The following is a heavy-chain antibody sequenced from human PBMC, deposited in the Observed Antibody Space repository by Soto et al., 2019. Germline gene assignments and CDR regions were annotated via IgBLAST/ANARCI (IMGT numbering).Heavy chain of an antibody. Sequence: SETLSLTCTVSGGSISSYYWSWLRQPPGKGLDWIGYIYYSGSTNYNPSLKSRVTISVDTSKNQFSLKLSSVTAADTAVYYCARGSPEGSPSYYDSSGYYGYWGQGTLVTVSS. V-gene: IGHV4-59*01. CDR1: GGSISSYY. CDR2: IYYSGST. CDR3: ARGSPEGSPSYYDSSGYYGY. J-gene: IGHJ4*01. D-gene: IGHD3-22*01.